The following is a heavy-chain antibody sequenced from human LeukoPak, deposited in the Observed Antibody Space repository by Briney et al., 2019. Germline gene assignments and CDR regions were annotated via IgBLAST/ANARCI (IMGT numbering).Heavy chain of an antibody. CDR2: ISSSSNYI. D-gene: IGHD2-21*02. CDR3: ARDAAHCGGDCYFSSFFDL. J-gene: IGHJ2*01. CDR1: GFYSSSYS. Sequence: PGGSLRLSCEASGFYSSSYSMNWVRQAPGKGLEWVSSISSSSNYIYYAESMKGRFTISRDNAKNSLYLQMNSLRADDTATYYCARDAAHCGGDCYFSSFFDLWGRGTLVTVS. V-gene: IGHV3-21*01.